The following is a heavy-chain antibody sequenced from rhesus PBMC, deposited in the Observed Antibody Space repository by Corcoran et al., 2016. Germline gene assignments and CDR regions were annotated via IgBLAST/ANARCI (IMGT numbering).Heavy chain of an antibody. CDR3: ASGGVAAPFDY. J-gene: IGHJ4*01. CDR2: IYGRGSST. D-gene: IGHD4-29*01. Sequence: QLQLQESGPGLVKPSETLSVTCAVSGGSISRSYWSWIRQAPGKGLEWIGYIYGRGSSTNSNPSLKSRVTLSGDTSKNHLSLKLSSVSAADTAVYYCASGGVAAPFDYWGQGVLVTVSS. V-gene: IGHV4-169*02. CDR1: GGSISRSY.